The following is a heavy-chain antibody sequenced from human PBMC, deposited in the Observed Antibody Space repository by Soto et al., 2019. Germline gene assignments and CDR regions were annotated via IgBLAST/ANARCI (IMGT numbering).Heavy chain of an antibody. J-gene: IGHJ1*01. CDR1: GFTVSSKY. CDR2: IQSGGPT. D-gene: IGHD4-17*01. V-gene: IGHV3-66*01. CDR3: ARVGLPGTTAVMVNQH. Sequence: GGSLRLSCAASGFTVSSKYMSCVRQAPGKGLEWVSLIQSGGPTYYADSVKGRFTISRDNAKNSLYLQMNSLRDEDTAVYYCARVGLPGTTAVMVNQHWGQGTLVTVSS.